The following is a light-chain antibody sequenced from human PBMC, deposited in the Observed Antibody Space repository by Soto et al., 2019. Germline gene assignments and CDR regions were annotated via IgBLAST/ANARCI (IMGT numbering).Light chain of an antibody. CDR2: EVS. CDR1: SSDVGGYNY. Sequence: QSALTQPASVSGSPGQSITISCTGTSSDVGGYNYVSWYQQHPGKAPKLMIYEVSHRPSGVSSRFSGSKSGNTASLTISGLQTEDEADYYCSSYTTVFTYVFGTGTKVTVL. J-gene: IGLJ1*01. V-gene: IGLV2-14*01. CDR3: SSYTTVFTYV.